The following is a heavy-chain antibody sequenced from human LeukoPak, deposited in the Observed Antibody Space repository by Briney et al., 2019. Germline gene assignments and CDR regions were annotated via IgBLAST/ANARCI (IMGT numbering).Heavy chain of an antibody. D-gene: IGHD3-10*01. V-gene: IGHV1-24*01. CDR1: GFGLSILS. Sequence: PGASVKVSCKISGFGLSILSIHWMRQTPGKGLEWVGGLRPETGEPIYAQKFQGRVTMSEDTLTDTAYMDLRSLESEDTAVYYCSTDSGRSYFYFDFWGQGTLVTVSS. CDR2: LRPETGEP. J-gene: IGHJ4*02. CDR3: STDSGRSYFYFDF.